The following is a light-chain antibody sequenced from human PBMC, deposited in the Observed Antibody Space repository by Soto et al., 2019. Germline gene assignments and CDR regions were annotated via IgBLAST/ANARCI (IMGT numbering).Light chain of an antibody. V-gene: IGKV3D-15*01. CDR2: GAS. Sequence: EIVMTQSPVTLSVSPGERATLSCRASESVSSNLAWYQQRPGQAPRLLMYGASNRATGFPARFSGSGSGTEFTLPISSLQSEDFVVYYCQQYSSWRYTFGQGTKLEIK. CDR1: ESVSSN. CDR3: QQYSSWRYT. J-gene: IGKJ2*01.